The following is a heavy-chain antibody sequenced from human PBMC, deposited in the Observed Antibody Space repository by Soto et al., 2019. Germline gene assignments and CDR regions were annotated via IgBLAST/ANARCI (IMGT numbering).Heavy chain of an antibody. CDR3: ARDRADIVVVPAAIRDYYYYGMDV. Sequence: ASVKVSCKASVYTFTRYGISWVRQAPGQGLEWMGWISAYNGNTNYAQKLQGRVTMTTDTSTSTAYMELRSLRSDDTAVYYCARDRADIVVVPAAIRDYYYYGMDVWGQGTTVTVSS. J-gene: IGHJ6*02. V-gene: IGHV1-18*01. CDR2: ISAYNGNT. CDR1: VYTFTRYG. D-gene: IGHD2-2*01.